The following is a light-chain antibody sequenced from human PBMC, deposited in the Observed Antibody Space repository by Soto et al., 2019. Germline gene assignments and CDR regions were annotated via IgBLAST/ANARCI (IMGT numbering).Light chain of an antibody. CDR3: AAWDDSLSGVV. Sequence: QSVLTQPPSASGTPGQRVTISCSGSSSNIGINYVYWYQQLPGTAPKLLIYRNNQRPSGVPERFSGSKSGTPASLAISGLRSEDEADYYCAAWDDSLSGVVFGGGTQLTVL. CDR2: RNN. V-gene: IGLV1-47*01. CDR1: SSNIGINY. J-gene: IGLJ2*01.